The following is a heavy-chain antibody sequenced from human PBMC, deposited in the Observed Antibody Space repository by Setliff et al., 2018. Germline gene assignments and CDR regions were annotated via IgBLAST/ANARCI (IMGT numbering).Heavy chain of an antibody. CDR1: GASISSGTYY. V-gene: IGHV4-39*01. J-gene: IGHJ6*03. D-gene: IGHD3-3*01. CDR3: ARVTGFSYMDV. CDR2: IHYLGTT. Sequence: PSETLSLTCTVSGASISSGTYYWGWIRQPPGKGLEWIGRIHYLGTTYSNASLASRLTMSVDTSKNQFSLRLTSVTAADTALYYCARVTGFSYMDVWGKGTTVTVSS.